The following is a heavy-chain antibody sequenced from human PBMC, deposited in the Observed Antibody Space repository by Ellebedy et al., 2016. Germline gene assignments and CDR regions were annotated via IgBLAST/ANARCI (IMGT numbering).Heavy chain of an antibody. J-gene: IGHJ4*02. V-gene: IGHV3-30*04. D-gene: IGHD2-15*01. CDR1: GFTFSSYA. CDR3: ASDSPCSGGSCYSPDY. CDR2: ISYDGSNK. Sequence: GESLKISCAASGFTFSSYAMHWVRQAPGKGLEWVAVISYDGSNKYYADSVKGRFTISRDNSKNTLYLQMNSLRAEDTAVYYCASDSPCSGGSCYSPDYWGQGTLVTVSS.